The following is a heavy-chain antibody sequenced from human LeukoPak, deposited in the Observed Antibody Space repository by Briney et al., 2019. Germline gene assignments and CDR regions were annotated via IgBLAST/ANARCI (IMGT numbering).Heavy chain of an antibody. V-gene: IGHV3-23*01. D-gene: IGHD6-13*01. CDR3: ANALGGGNTWYYFDC. Sequence: GGSLTLFCAASAFTFSSYAMSWVRQAPGKGLEWVSSLSGSGGSPNYANSVKGRFTISRDNSKTTLYLQMNSLRAEDTAVYYCANALGGGNTWYYFDCWGQGTLVTVSS. CDR2: LSGSGGSP. J-gene: IGHJ4*02. CDR1: AFTFSSYA.